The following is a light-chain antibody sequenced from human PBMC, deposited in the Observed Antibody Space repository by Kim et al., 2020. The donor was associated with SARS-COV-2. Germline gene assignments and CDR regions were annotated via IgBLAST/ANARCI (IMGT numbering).Light chain of an antibody. V-gene: IGKV1-5*03. CDR3: QQYHSYSGGT. CDR1: QSITEW. J-gene: IGKJ1*01. Sequence: GDRVTITCRASQSITEWLAWYQQKPGKAPKVLIYQSSTLESGVPSRFSGSGSGTEFTLTISSLQPDDFATYYCQQYHSYSGGTVGQGTKVDIK. CDR2: QSS.